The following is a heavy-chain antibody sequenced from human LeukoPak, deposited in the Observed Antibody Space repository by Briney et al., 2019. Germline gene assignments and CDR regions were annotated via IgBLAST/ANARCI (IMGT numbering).Heavy chain of an antibody. CDR1: GYTFTSYY. V-gene: IGHV1-46*01. CDR3: ARGDVYDSSGYNWFDP. CDR2: INPSHGST. Sequence: GASVKVSCKAAGYTFTSYYMHWVRQAPGQGLEWMGIINPSHGSTTYAQKFQGRVTMTRDTSTSTVYMELGSLRSEDTALYYCARGDVYDSSGYNWFDPWGQGTLVIVSS. D-gene: IGHD3-22*01. J-gene: IGHJ5*02.